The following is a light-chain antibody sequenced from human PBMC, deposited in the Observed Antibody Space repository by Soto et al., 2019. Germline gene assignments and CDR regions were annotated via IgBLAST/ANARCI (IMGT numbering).Light chain of an antibody. CDR1: SGHSSYA. V-gene: IGLV4-69*01. Sequence: QSVLTQSPSASASPGASVKLTCTLSSGHSSYAIAWHQKQPGKGPRYLMDLNNDGSHTKGDGIPDRFSGSSSGAARFLIISSLPYEDEADYYCQTWGTGFQFFGGGTKLTVL. J-gene: IGLJ2*01. CDR3: QTWGTGFQF. CDR2: LNNDGSH.